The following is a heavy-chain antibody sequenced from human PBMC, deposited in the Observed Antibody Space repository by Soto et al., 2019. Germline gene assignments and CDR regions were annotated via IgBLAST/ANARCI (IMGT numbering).Heavy chain of an antibody. J-gene: IGHJ4*02. CDR2: IYHSGRT. CDR3: ARATGMAPFGH. V-gene: IGHV4-4*02. Sequence: QVQLQESGPGLVKPSGTLSLTCAVSGGSISSSNWWSWVRQPPGKGLEWIGGIYHSGRTNYNPSLKSRVTTSGDTSQIQCSLKVSSVTAADTAVYYCARATGMAPFGHGGQGTLVTVSS. D-gene: IGHD5-18*01. CDR1: GGSISSSNW.